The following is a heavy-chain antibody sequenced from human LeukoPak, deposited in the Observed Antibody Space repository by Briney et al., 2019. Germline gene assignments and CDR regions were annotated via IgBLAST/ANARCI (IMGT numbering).Heavy chain of an antibody. CDR2: INTKSKSM. D-gene: IGHD3-9*01. Sequence: GGSLRLSCLASGFTFNTFTMNWVRQAPGEGLEWISFINTKSKSMYYADSVKGRFTISRDNFRNSLYLQMNNLRAEDTALYYCVRDRDWAFDYWGQGTLVTVSS. J-gene: IGHJ4*02. CDR1: GFTFNTFT. CDR3: VRDRDWAFDY. V-gene: IGHV3-48*01.